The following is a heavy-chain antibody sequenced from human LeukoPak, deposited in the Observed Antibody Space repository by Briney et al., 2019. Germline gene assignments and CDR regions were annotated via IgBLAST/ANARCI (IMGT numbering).Heavy chain of an antibody. D-gene: IGHD2-15*01. V-gene: IGHV3-23*01. Sequence: GGSLRLSCAASGFTFSNYAMSWVRQAPGKGLEWVSSISSSADNTYHADSVKGRFTISRDNSKNTLYLQMNSLRAEDTAVYYCARTLVVVTATSSYWGQGTLVTVSS. CDR2: ISSSADNT. CDR3: ARTLVVVTATSSY. J-gene: IGHJ4*02. CDR1: GFTFSNYA.